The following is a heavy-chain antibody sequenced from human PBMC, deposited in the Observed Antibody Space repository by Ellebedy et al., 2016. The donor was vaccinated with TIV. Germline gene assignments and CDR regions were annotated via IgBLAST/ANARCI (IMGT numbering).Heavy chain of an antibody. V-gene: IGHV3-15*01. D-gene: IGHD3-16*02. CDR3: TTGLSITFGGVIVRFDY. Sequence: GKSLKISCAASGFTFSNAWMSWVRQAPGKGLEWVGRIKSKTDGGTTDYAAPVKGRFTISIDDSKNTLYLQMNSLKTEDTAVYYCTTGLSITFGGVIVRFDYWGQGTLVTVSS. J-gene: IGHJ4*02. CDR1: GFTFSNAW. CDR2: IKSKTDGGTT.